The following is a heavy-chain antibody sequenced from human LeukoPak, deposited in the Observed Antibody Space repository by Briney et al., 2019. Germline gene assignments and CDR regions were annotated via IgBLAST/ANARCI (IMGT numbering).Heavy chain of an antibody. CDR3: AKDPNGDYVGAFDS. CDR1: GFTFENYA. CDR2: TRGSDSYT. D-gene: IGHD2-8*01. J-gene: IGHJ3*01. V-gene: IGHV3-23*01. Sequence: GSLRLSCVASGFTFENYAVTWVRQAPGKGLEWVSATRGSDSYTSYIDSVKGRFTVSRNNSKRTLYLDMSNLRAEDTAVYYCAKDPNGDYVGAFDSWGPGTLVTVSS.